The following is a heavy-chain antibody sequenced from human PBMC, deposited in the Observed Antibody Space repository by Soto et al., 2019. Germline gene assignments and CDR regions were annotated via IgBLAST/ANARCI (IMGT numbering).Heavy chain of an antibody. D-gene: IGHD3-3*01. CDR2: FIPVYRTL. CDR1: GGSFGKSA. Sequence: QVQLVQSGAEVKKPGSSVKVSCKASGGSFGKSAINWVQQTPGQGLEWLGGFIPVYRTLNYAQKFQGRVTITADESTGTAYMTLSSLASDDTAVYYCATGVIWIGYFTVDSWGQGTRVTVSS. J-gene: IGHJ4*02. CDR3: ATGVIWIGYFTVDS. V-gene: IGHV1-69*01.